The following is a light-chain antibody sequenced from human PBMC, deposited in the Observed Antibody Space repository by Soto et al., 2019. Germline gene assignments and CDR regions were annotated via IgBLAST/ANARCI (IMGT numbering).Light chain of an antibody. Sequence: EILLTQSPGTLSLSPGERATLSCWASQSVSSIYLAWYQQKPGQAPRLLIYGASSRATGIPDRFSGSGSGTDFTLTISRLETEDFAVYYCQQYGSSHRITFGQGTRLEIK. CDR2: GAS. V-gene: IGKV3-20*01. J-gene: IGKJ5*01. CDR3: QQYGSSHRIT. CDR1: QSVSSIY.